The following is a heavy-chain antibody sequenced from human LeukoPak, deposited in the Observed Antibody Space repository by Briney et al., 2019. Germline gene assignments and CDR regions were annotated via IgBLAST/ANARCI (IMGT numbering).Heavy chain of an antibody. CDR1: GFTFSSYS. CDR2: ISSSSSTM. J-gene: IGHJ4*02. D-gene: IGHD1-26*01. Sequence: PGGSLRLSCAASGFTFSSYSMNWVRQAPGKGLEWVSYISSSSSTMYYADSVKGRFTISRDNAKNSLYLQMNSLRAEDTAVYYCARSLGATNLDYWGQGTLVTVSS. CDR3: ARSLGATNLDY. V-gene: IGHV3-48*01.